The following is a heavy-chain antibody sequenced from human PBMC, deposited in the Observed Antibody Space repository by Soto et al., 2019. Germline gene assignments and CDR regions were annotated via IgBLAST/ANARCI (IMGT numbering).Heavy chain of an antibody. CDR1: GFTFNTYS. CDR3: VRERQFVRDFYYGMDV. CDR2: ISNTGAHI. D-gene: IGHD6-6*01. J-gene: IGHJ6*02. Sequence: EVHLVDSGGGLVKPGGSLRLSCAASGFTFNTYSMTWVRQAPGQGLEWVSSISNTGAHISYADSVRGRFTISRDNAKNPLYLQMNSLTAEDTAVYYCVRERQFVRDFYYGMDVWGRGTPVTVSS. V-gene: IGHV3-21*01.